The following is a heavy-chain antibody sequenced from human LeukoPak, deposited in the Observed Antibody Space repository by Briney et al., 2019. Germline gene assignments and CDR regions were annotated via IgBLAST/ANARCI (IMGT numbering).Heavy chain of an antibody. CDR3: ARDIHCSSTSCYAFDI. V-gene: IGHV4-4*07. J-gene: IGHJ3*02. CDR1: GGSISSYY. Sequence: SETLSLTCTVSGGSISSYYWSWIRQPAGKGLEWIGRIYTSGSTNYNPSLKSRVTMSVDTSKNQFSLKPSSVTAADTAVYYCARDIHCSSTSCYAFDIWGQGTMVTVSS. CDR2: IYTSGST. D-gene: IGHD2-2*01.